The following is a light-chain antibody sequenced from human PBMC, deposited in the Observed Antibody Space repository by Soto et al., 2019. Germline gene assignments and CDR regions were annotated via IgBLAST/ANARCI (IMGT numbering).Light chain of an antibody. CDR3: QQDGSSPYT. Sequence: EIVLTQSPGTLSLSPGERATLSCRASQSVSSSYLAWYQQKPGQAPRLLIYGASSRATGIPDRFSGSESGTDCTLTISRLEPEDFAVYHCQQDGSSPYTFGQGTKLEIK. CDR1: QSVSSSY. J-gene: IGKJ2*01. V-gene: IGKV3-20*01. CDR2: GAS.